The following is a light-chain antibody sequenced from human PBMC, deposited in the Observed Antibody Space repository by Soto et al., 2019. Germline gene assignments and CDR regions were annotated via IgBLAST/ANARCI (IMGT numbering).Light chain of an antibody. V-gene: IGLV1-40*01. CDR3: QSYDSSLSVV. CDR2: GNS. Sequence: QSVLTQPPSVSGAPGQRVTISCTGSSSNIGAGYDVHWYQQLPGTAPKLLIYGNSNRPSRVPDRFSGSKSGTSASLAITGLQAEDEAGYYCQSYDSSLSVVFGGGTKLTVL. J-gene: IGLJ2*01. CDR1: SSNIGAGYD.